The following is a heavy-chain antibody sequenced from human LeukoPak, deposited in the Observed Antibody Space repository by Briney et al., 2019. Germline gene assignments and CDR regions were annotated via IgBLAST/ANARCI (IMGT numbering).Heavy chain of an antibody. J-gene: IGHJ4*02. CDR2: ISSSSSYI. CDR1: GFTFSSYS. Sequence: GGSLRLSSAAYGFTFSSYSMNWVRQAPGRGLGWVSSISSSSSYIYYADSVKSRFTICKDNAKNSLYLQMNRLRAEDTAVYYCARVVAVAGTDYWGQGTLVTVSS. D-gene: IGHD6-19*01. V-gene: IGHV3-21*01. CDR3: ARVVAVAGTDY.